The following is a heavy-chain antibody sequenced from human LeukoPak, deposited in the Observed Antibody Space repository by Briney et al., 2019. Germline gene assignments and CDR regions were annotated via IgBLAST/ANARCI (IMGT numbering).Heavy chain of an antibody. CDR3: ARAQWELPDY. CDR1: GFTFSSYW. CDR2: INSDGSST. J-gene: IGHJ4*02. V-gene: IGHV3-74*01. D-gene: IGHD1-26*01. Sequence: GGSLRLSCAASGFTFSSYWMHWVRQAPGKGLVRVSRINSDGSSTTYADSVKGRFTISRDNAKNTLYLQMNSLRAEDTAVYYCARAQWELPDYWGQGTLVTVS.